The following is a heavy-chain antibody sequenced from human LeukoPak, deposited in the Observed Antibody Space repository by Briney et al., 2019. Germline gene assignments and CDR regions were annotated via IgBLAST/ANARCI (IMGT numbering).Heavy chain of an antibody. V-gene: IGHV3-30*18. J-gene: IGHJ4*02. CDR2: ISYDGSNK. Sequence: PRGSLRLSCAASGFTFSSYGMHWVRQAPGEGLEWVAVISYDGSNKYYADSVKGRFTISRDNSKSTLYLQMNSLRAEDTAVYYCAKDLDGDSNYWGQGTLVTVSS. CDR3: AKDLDGDSNY. CDR1: GFTFSSYG. D-gene: IGHD2-21*01.